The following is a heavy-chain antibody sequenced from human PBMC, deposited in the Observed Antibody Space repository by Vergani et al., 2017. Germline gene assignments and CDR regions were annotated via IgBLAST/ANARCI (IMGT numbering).Heavy chain of an antibody. J-gene: IGHJ5*02. CDR2: ISAYNGNT. Sequence: QVQLVQSGAEVKKPGASVKVSCKASGYTFTSYGISWVRQAPGQGLEWMGWISAYNGNTNYAQKLQGRVTMTTDTSTSTAYMELRSLRSDGTSVYYCARYPGPIVVVPAASHWFDPWGQGTLVTVSS. D-gene: IGHD2-2*01. CDR1: GYTFTSYG. V-gene: IGHV1-18*01. CDR3: ARYPGPIVVVPAASHWFDP.